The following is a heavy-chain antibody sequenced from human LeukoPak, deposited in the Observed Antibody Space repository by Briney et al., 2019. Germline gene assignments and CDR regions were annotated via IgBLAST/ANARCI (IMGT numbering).Heavy chain of an antibody. V-gene: IGHV3-74*01. J-gene: IGHJ6*03. CDR2: INSDGSST. D-gene: IGHD4-17*01. CDR1: GFTFSSYW. CDR3: ARGMNDYGDYSYYYYMDV. Sequence: PGGSLRLSCAASGFTFSSYWMHWVRQAPGKGLVWVSRINSDGSSTSYADSVKGRFTISRDNAKNTLYLQMNSLRAEDTAVYYCARGMNDYGDYSYYYYMDVWGKGTTVTVSS.